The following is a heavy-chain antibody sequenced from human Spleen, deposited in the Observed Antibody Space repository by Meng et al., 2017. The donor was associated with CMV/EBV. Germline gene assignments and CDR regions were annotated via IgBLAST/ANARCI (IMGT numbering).Heavy chain of an antibody. J-gene: IGHJ4*02. CDR2: IYYSGST. D-gene: IGHD6-6*01. CDR3: ARDGTARPGFDY. V-gene: IGHV4-31*03. Sequence: TVSGGSISSGDSYWTWIRQPPGKGLEWIGYIYYSGSTYSNPSLKSRLTISVDTSKNQFSLKLTSVTAADTAVYYCARDGTARPGFDYWGQGTLVTVSS. CDR1: GGSISSGDSY.